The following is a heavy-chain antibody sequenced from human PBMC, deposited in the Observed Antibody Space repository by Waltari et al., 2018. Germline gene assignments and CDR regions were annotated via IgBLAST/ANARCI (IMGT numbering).Heavy chain of an antibody. J-gene: IGHJ5*02. V-gene: IGHV4-34*01. CDR3: AILGAKRRGGDAP. CDR2: INHSGST. D-gene: IGHD2-21*02. Sequence: QVQLQQWGAGLLKPSETLSLTCAAYGGSFSGYYWSWIPQPPGKGLEWIGEINHSGSTNYNPSLKSRVTISVDTSKNQFSLKLSSVTAADTAVYYCAILGAKRRGGDAPWGQGTLVTVSS. CDR1: GGSFSGYY.